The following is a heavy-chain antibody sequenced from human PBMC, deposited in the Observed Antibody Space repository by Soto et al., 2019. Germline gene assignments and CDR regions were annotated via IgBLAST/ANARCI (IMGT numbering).Heavy chain of an antibody. CDR2: VYWDDDK. J-gene: IGHJ4*02. D-gene: IGHD2-15*01. CDR3: ARRLVGDYADY. CDR1: GFSLTTSGVG. Sequence: QITLKESGPTLVKPTQTLTLTCTFSGFSLTTSGVGVGWIRQPPGKALEWLALVYWDDDKRYSPSLKSRLTITKDASKNQVVRTMSNMDPVDTATYYCARRLVGDYADYWGQGTLVTVSS. V-gene: IGHV2-5*02.